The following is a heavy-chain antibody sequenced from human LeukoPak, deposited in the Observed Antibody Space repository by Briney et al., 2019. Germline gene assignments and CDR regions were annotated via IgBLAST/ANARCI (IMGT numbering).Heavy chain of an antibody. V-gene: IGHV4-59*01. D-gene: IGHD6-13*01. CDR1: GGSISSYY. Sequence: SEILSLTCTVSGGSISSYYWSWIRQPPGQGLEWIGYIYYSGSTNYNPSLKSRVTISVDTSKNQFSLKLSSVTAADTAVYYCARGLRAAALDYWGQGTLVTVSS. J-gene: IGHJ4*02. CDR2: IYYSGST. CDR3: ARGLRAAALDY.